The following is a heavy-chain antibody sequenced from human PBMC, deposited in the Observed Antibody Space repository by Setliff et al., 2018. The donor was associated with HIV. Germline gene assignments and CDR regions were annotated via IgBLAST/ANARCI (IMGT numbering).Heavy chain of an antibody. CDR2: ISWNSGSI. V-gene: IGHV3-9*01. CDR3: AKDKTSGSYYFDY. J-gene: IGHJ4*02. CDR1: GFTFDDYA. Sequence: GGSLRLSCAASGFTFDDYAMHWVRQAPGKGLEWVSGISWNSGSIGYADSVKGRFTISRDNAKNSLYLQMNSLRAEDTALYYCAKDKTSGSYYFDYWGQGTLVTVS. D-gene: IGHD1-26*01.